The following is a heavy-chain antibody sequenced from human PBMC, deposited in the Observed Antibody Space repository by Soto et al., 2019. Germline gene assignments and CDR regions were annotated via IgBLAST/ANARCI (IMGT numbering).Heavy chain of an antibody. V-gene: IGHV1-46*01. CDR2: INPSGGST. CDR1: GYTFTSYY. CDR3: AREALSSTALDAFDI. J-gene: IGHJ3*02. Sequence: GASVKVSCKESGYTFTSYYMHWVRQAPGQGLEWMGIINPSGGSTSYAQKFQGRVTMTRDTSTSTVYMELSSLRSEDTAVYYCAREALSSTALDAFDIWGQGTMVTVSS. D-gene: IGHD5-18*01.